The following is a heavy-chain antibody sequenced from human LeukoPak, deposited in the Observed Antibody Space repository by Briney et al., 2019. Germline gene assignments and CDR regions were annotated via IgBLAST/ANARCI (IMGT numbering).Heavy chain of an antibody. V-gene: IGHV1-69*13. CDR3: ARVPPAKSLHGWFDP. Sequence: SVKVSCKASGGTFSSYAISWVRQAPGQGLEWMGGIIPIFGTANYAQKFEGRVTITADESTSTAYMELSSLRSEDTAVYYCARVPPAKSLHGWFDPWGQGTLVTVSS. CDR1: GGTFSSYA. J-gene: IGHJ5*02. CDR2: IIPIFGTA. D-gene: IGHD5-24*01.